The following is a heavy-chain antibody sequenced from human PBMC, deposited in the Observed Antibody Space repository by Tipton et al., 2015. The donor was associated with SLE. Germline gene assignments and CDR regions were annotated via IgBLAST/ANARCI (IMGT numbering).Heavy chain of an antibody. CDR3: ARGGRRDYYYYYYMDV. V-gene: IGHV4-59*01. CDR1: GGSISSYY. CDR2: IYYSGST. D-gene: IGHD3-16*01. J-gene: IGHJ6*03. Sequence: TLSLTCTVSGGSISSYYWSWIRQPPGKGLEWIGYIYYSGSTNYNPSLKSRVTISVDTSKNQFSLKLSSVTAADTAVYYCARGGRRDYYYYYYMDVWGKGTTVTVSS.